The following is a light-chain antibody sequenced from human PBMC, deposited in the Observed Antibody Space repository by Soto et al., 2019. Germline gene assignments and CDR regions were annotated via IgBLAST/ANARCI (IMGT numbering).Light chain of an antibody. CDR3: QVWDRSSDHVL. Sequence: SYELTQPPSLSVAPGKTATITCGGTSIGTKSVHWFQQRPGQAPILVMSYDSDRPSGIPERFSGSNSGNTATLTISRVEAGDEADYYCQVWDRSSDHVLFGGGTKLTVL. CDR2: YDS. V-gene: IGLV3-21*04. J-gene: IGLJ2*01. CDR1: SIGTKS.